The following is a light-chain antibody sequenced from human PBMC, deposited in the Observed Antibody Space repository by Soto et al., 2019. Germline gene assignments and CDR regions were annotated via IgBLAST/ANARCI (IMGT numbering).Light chain of an antibody. Sequence: EIVLTQSPGSLSLSPGERATLSCRASQSVSSSYLAWYQQKPGQAPRLLIYGASNRATGIPDRFSGSGSGTDFTLTISRLEPEDFAVYYCQQYGSSLWTFDQGTKVEIK. CDR2: GAS. CDR3: QQYGSSLWT. CDR1: QSVSSSY. V-gene: IGKV3-20*01. J-gene: IGKJ1*01.